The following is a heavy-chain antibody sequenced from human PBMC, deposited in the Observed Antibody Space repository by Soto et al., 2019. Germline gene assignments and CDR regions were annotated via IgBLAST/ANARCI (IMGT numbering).Heavy chain of an antibody. J-gene: IGHJ4*02. Sequence: SLRLSCVASGFTFSSYWIHWVRQAPGKGLVWVSRINSDGSSTTYADSVKGRFTISRDNAKNTLYLQMNSLRAEDTAVYYCVRGEGGWETYWGQGTLVTVSS. D-gene: IGHD6-19*01. CDR2: INSDGSST. V-gene: IGHV3-74*01. CDR1: GFTFSSYW. CDR3: VRGEGGWETY.